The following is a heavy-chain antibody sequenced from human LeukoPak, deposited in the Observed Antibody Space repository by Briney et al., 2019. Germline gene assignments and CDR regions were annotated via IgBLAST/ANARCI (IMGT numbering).Heavy chain of an antibody. CDR2: IYYSGST. Sequence: PSETLSLTCTVSGGSISSSSYYWGWIRQPPGRGREWIGSIYYSGSTYYNPSLKSRVTISVDTSKNQFSLKLSSVTAADTAVYYCARGYNYYDSSGYFDPASYAFDIWGQGTMVTVSS. D-gene: IGHD3-22*01. J-gene: IGHJ3*02. CDR3: ARGYNYYDSSGYFDPASYAFDI. V-gene: IGHV4-39*07. CDR1: GGSISSSSYY.